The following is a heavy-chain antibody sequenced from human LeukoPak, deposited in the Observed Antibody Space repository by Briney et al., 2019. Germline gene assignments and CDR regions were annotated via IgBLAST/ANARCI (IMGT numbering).Heavy chain of an antibody. J-gene: IGHJ4*02. CDR3: ARQTIDITMIDY. CDR1: GFTFSSYW. D-gene: IGHD3-22*01. Sequence: PGGSLRLSCAASGFTFSSYWMYWVRQAPGKGLVWVSRINSDGSSTSYADSVKGRFTISRDNAKNTLYLQMNSLRAEDTAVYYCARQTIDITMIDYWGQGTLVTVSS. V-gene: IGHV3-74*01. CDR2: INSDGSST.